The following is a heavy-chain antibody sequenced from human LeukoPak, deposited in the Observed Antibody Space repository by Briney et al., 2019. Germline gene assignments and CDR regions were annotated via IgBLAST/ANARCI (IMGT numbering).Heavy chain of an antibody. Sequence: LSLTCVVSGGSVSSSKWWSWVRQAPGKGLEWVAVISYDGSNKYYADSVKGRFTISRDNSKNTLYLQMNSLRAEDTAVYYCARGGGYYDSSGYLNWFDPWGQGTLVTVSS. CDR3: ARGGGYYDSSGYLNWFDP. J-gene: IGHJ5*02. CDR2: ISYDGSNK. D-gene: IGHD3-22*01. CDR1: GGSVSSSK. V-gene: IGHV3-30-3*01.